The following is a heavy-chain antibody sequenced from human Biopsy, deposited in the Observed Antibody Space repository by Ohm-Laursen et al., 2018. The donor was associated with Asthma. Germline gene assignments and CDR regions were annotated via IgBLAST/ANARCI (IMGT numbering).Heavy chain of an antibody. J-gene: IGHJ5*02. CDR1: GYTFIGCH. D-gene: IGHD6-13*01. Sequence: GASVKVSCKASGYTFIGCHIHWMRQAPGQGLEWMGRINPNSGGTNYAQKFQGRVTMTRGTSISTAYMEVSRLRSEDTAVYYCARGQKSAGDRWFDPWGQGTLVTVSS. CDR3: ARGQKSAGDRWFDP. CDR2: INPNSGGT. V-gene: IGHV1-2*06.